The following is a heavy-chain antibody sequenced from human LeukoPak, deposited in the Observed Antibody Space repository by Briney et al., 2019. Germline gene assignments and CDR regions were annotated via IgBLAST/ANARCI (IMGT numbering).Heavy chain of an antibody. CDR3: VRDHFS. J-gene: IGHJ6*02. CDR2: SYSGET. CDR1: GFTVSNNY. Sequence: PGGSLRLSCAASGFTVSNNYMSWVRQAPGRLEWLSVSYSGETQYADSVKGRFTISRDDSKSTVYLQMNSLRDEDTATYYCVRDHFSWGQGTTVTVSS. D-gene: IGHD3-3*02. V-gene: IGHV3-66*01.